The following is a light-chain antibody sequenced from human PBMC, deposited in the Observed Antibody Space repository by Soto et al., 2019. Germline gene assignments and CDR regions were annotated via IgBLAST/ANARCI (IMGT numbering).Light chain of an antibody. CDR1: QSFSSN. Sequence: ELVLTQSPGTMSLYPGERPTLSGRASQSFSSNVAWYQQKTGQAPRLLIYGTSTRVTGIPARFSGSGSGTEFTLTISSLQTDEFATYYCQQYNSYPVTFGQWTKVDIK. CDR2: GTS. J-gene: IGKJ1*01. CDR3: QQYNSYPVT. V-gene: IGKV3-15*01.